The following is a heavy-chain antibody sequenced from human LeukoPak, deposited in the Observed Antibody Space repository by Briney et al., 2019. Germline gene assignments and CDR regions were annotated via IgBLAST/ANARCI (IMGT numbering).Heavy chain of an antibody. CDR1: GDSISSRHH. CDR2: MSYTGTT. D-gene: IGHD4-17*01. J-gene: IGHJ4*02. V-gene: IGHV4-39*01. CDR3: VTHSNEKYGDDYFDS. Sequence: TSETLSLTCSVSGDSISSRHHWGWIHQPPGKGLEWIGTMSYTGTTSYNPSLKGRLIISIVTSKNQVSLHLSSVTAADTALYYCVTHSNEKYGDDYFDSWGQGTLVTDPS.